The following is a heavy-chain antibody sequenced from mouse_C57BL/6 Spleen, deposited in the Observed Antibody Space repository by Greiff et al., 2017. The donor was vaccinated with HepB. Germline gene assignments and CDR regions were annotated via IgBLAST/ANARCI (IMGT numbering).Heavy chain of an antibody. D-gene: IGHD1-1*01. CDR2: INPSTGGT. Sequence: EVQLQQSGPELVKPGASVKISCKASGYSFTGYYMNWVKQSPEKSLEWIGEINPSTGGTTYNQKFKAKATLTVDKSSSTAYMQLKSLTSEDSAVYYCARRDYYGTPMDYWGQGTSVTVSS. CDR3: ARRDYYGTPMDY. CDR1: GYSFTGYY. V-gene: IGHV1-42*01. J-gene: IGHJ4*01.